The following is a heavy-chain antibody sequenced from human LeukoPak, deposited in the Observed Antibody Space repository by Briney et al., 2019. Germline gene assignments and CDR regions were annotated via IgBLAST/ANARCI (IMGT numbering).Heavy chain of an antibody. Sequence: GGSLRLSCAASGFTFSSYSMNWVRQAPGKGLEWVSSISSSSSYIYYADSEKGRFTISRDNAKNSLYLQMNSLRAEDTAVYYCARGRGTIFGVVVSSAKNDYWGQGTLVTVSS. V-gene: IGHV3-21*01. D-gene: IGHD3-3*01. CDR2: ISSSSSYI. CDR3: ARGRGTIFGVVVSSAKNDY. J-gene: IGHJ4*02. CDR1: GFTFSSYS.